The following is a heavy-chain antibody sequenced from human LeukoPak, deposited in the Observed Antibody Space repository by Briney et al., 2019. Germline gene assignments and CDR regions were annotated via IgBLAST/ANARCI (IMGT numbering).Heavy chain of an antibody. J-gene: IGHJ3*02. D-gene: IGHD3-22*01. V-gene: IGHV4-59*12. CDR2: IYQSGSA. CDR3: ARNSYYDNSGEGAFDI. CDR1: GGSISNYY. Sequence: SETLSLTCIVSGGSISNYYWSWIRQPPGRGLEWIVYIYQSGSASYNPSLQSRVTISIDKSKNQFSLNLNSVTAADTAVYYCARNSYYDNSGEGAFDIWGQGTMVTVSS.